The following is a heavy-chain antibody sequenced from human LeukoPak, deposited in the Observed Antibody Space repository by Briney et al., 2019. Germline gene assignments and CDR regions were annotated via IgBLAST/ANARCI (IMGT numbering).Heavy chain of an antibody. D-gene: IGHD2-8*01. V-gene: IGHV3-9*01. CDR2: ISWYSGST. CDR1: GFTFDGYG. Sequence: PGASLRLSCAASGFTFDGYGMSWVRQAPGKGLEWVSGISWYSGSTGYADSVKGRFTISRDNAKNSLYLQMNSLRVEDTALYYCARMDYYYYYSDVWGKGTTVTISS. J-gene: IGHJ6*03. CDR3: ARMDYYYYYSDV.